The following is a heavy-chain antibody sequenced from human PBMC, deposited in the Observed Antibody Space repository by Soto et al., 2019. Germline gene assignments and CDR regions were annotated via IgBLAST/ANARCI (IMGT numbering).Heavy chain of an antibody. J-gene: IGHJ6*02. D-gene: IGHD4-17*01. V-gene: IGHV3-30*18. CDR1: GFTFSDYG. Sequence: QVNLVESGGGVVQPGRSLRLSCAASGFTFSDYGMHWVCQAPGKGLEWVAAISHDGSNKFYGDSVKGRFTISRDNSKNTLLLQTDSLRDEDTAVYFCAKEARSRAVTATRVYGMDVWGQGTTVAVSS. CDR2: ISHDGSNK. CDR3: AKEARSRAVTATRVYGMDV.